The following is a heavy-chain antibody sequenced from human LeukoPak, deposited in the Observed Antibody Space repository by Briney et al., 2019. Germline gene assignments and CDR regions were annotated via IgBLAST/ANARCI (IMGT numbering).Heavy chain of an antibody. CDR3: AKDIGGRWLQYFDY. Sequence: GRSLRLSCAASGFTFDDYAMHWVRQAPGKGLEWVSGISWNSGSIGYADSVKGRFTIPRDNAKNSLYLQMNSLRAEDTALYYSAKDIGGRWLQYFDYWGQGTLVTVSS. D-gene: IGHD5-24*01. CDR2: ISWNSGSI. J-gene: IGHJ4*02. V-gene: IGHV3-9*01. CDR1: GFTFDDYA.